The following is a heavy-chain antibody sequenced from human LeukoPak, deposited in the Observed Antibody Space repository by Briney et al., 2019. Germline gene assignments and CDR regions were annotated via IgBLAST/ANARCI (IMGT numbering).Heavy chain of an antibody. CDR2: IYTSGST. CDR1: GGSISSYY. CDR3: ARDSYYDFWSGYHNYYYYYMDV. Sequence: SETLSLTCTVSGGSISSYYWSWIRQPAGEGLEWIGRIYTSGSTNYNPSLKSRVTMSVDTSKNQFSLKLSSVTAADTAVYYCARDSYYDFWSGYHNYYYYYMDVWDKGTTVTVSS. V-gene: IGHV4-4*07. D-gene: IGHD3-3*01. J-gene: IGHJ6*03.